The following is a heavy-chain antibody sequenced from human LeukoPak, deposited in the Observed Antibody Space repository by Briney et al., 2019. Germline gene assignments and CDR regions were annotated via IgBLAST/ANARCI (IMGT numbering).Heavy chain of an antibody. V-gene: IGHV1-18*01. CDR1: GYTFTSYG. Sequence: ASVKVSCKASGYTFTSYGISWVRQAPGQGLEWMGWISAYNGNTNYARKLQGRVTMTTDTSTSTAYMELRSLRSDDTAVYYCARGHYYDSSGYYYRRNFYYYYGMDVWGQGTTVTISS. D-gene: IGHD3-22*01. J-gene: IGHJ6*02. CDR3: ARGHYYDSSGYYYRRNFYYYYGMDV. CDR2: ISAYNGNT.